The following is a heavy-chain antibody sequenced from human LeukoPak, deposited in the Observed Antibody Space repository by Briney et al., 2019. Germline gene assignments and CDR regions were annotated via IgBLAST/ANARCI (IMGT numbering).Heavy chain of an antibody. CDR1: GYTFTSYG. CDR2: ISAYNGNT. J-gene: IGHJ6*03. V-gene: IGHV1-18*01. CDR3: ARDLSGWGSYYMDV. Sequence: ASVKVSCKASGYTFTSYGISWVRQAPGQGLEWIGWISAYNGNTNYAQKLQGRVTMTTDTSTSTAYMELRSLRSDDTAVYYCARDLSGWGSYYMDVWGKGTTVTVSS. D-gene: IGHD6-19*01.